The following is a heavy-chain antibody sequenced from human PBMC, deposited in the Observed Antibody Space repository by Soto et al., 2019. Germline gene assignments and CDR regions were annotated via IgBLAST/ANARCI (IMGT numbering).Heavy chain of an antibody. V-gene: IGHV1-18*01. CDR2: ISTYNGNT. CDR1: GYTFHNYG. Sequence: VASVKVSCKASGYTFHNYGISWVRQAPGQGLEWMGWISTYNGNTNYAQKVQGRVTMTTDTSTSTAYMELRSLRSDDTSVYYCAREGPLTGDYFYYGMDVWGQGTTVTVSS. CDR3: AREGPLTGDYFYYGMDV. D-gene: IGHD7-27*01. J-gene: IGHJ6*02.